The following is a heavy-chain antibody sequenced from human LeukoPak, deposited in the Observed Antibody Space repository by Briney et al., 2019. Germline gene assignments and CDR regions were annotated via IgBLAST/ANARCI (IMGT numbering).Heavy chain of an antibody. CDR3: ARDREYYDFWSGYYTEYYYYYMDV. D-gene: IGHD3-3*01. J-gene: IGHJ6*03. CDR1: GFTFSSYS. Sequence: GGSLRLSCAASGFTFSSYSMNWVRQAPGKGLEWVSGINWNGGSTGYADSVKGRFTISRDNAKNSLYLQMNSLRAEDTALYYCARDREYYDFWSGYYTEYYYYYMDVWGKGTTVTVSS. V-gene: IGHV3-20*04. CDR2: INWNGGST.